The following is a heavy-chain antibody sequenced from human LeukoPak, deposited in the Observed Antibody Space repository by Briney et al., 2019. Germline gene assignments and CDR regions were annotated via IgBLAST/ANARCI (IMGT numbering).Heavy chain of an antibody. V-gene: IGHV4-59*01. D-gene: IGHD3-10*01. CDR2: IYYSGST. J-gene: IGHJ4*02. CDR3: ARSGRGSSAGFDY. CDR1: GGSISSYY. Sequence: PSETLSLTCTVSGGSISSYYWSWIRQPPGKGLEWIGYIYYSGSTNYTPSLKSRVTISVDTPKNQFSLKLNSVTAADTAVYYCARSGRGSSAGFDYWGQGTLVTVSS.